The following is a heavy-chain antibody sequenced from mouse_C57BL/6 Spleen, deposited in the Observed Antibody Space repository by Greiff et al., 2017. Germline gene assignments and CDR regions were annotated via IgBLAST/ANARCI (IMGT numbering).Heavy chain of an antibody. J-gene: IGHJ4*01. V-gene: IGHV1-82*01. CDR2: IYPGDGDT. CDR1: GYAFSSSW. CDR3: ARSYDYDDAMDD. Sequence: QVHVKQSGPELVKPGASVKISCKASGYAFSSSWMNWVKQRPGKGLEWIGRIYPGDGDTNYNGKFKGKATLTADKSSSTAYMQLSSLTSEDSAVYFCARSYDYDDAMDDWGQGTSVTVSS. D-gene: IGHD2-4*01.